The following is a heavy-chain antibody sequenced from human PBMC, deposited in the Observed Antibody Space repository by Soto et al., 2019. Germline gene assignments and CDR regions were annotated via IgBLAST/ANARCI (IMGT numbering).Heavy chain of an antibody. CDR1: GYTFTSYG. CDR2: ISAYNGNT. CDR3: ARDLLPYYYDSSGYPSDAFDI. J-gene: IGHJ3*02. Sequence: GASVKVSCKASGYTFTSYGISWVRQAPGQGLEWMGWISAYNGNTNYAQKLQGRVTMTTDTSTSTAYMELRSLRSDDTAVYYCARDLLPYYYDSSGYPSDAFDIWGQGTMVTV. D-gene: IGHD3-22*01. V-gene: IGHV1-18*01.